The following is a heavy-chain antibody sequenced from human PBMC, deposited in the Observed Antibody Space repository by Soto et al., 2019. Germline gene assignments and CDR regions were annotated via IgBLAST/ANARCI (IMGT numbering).Heavy chain of an antibody. CDR2: IYHSGST. CDR3: ASIPAAMLGSHYFDC. Sequence: SETLSLTCAVSGYSISSGYYWGWIRQPPGKGLEWIGSIYHSGSTYYNPSLKSRVTISVDTSKNQFSLKLSSVTAADTAVYYCASIPAAMLGSHYFDCWGQGTLVTVSS. CDR1: GYSISSGYY. J-gene: IGHJ4*02. D-gene: IGHD2-2*01. V-gene: IGHV4-38-2*01.